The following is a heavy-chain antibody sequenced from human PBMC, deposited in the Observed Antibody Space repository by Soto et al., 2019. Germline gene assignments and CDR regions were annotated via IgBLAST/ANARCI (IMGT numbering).Heavy chain of an antibody. V-gene: IGHV4-34*01. D-gene: IGHD3-22*01. CDR2: INHSGST. CDR3: ARAPPYYYDSSGYYYAHAHFDY. Sequence: SATLALTCAVYGGSFSGYYWSWIRQPPGKGLEWIGEINHSGSTNYNPSLKSRVTISVDTSKNQFSLKLSSVTAADTAVYYCARAPPYYYDSSGYYYAHAHFDYWGQGTLVTVSS. J-gene: IGHJ4*02. CDR1: GGSFSGYY.